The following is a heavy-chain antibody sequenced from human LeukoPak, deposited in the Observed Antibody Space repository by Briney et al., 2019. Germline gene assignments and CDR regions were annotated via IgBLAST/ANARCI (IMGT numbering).Heavy chain of an antibody. Sequence: GGSLRLSCAASGFIFSGSDMNWVRQAPGKGLEWLASISSSGNYIYYADSLKGRLTISRDNAKNSLSLQVNSLRAEDTAVYYCARGADLNSWGQGTLVTVSS. V-gene: IGHV3-21*01. D-gene: IGHD5-12*01. CDR2: ISSSGNYI. CDR1: GFIFSGSD. J-gene: IGHJ4*02. CDR3: ARGADLNS.